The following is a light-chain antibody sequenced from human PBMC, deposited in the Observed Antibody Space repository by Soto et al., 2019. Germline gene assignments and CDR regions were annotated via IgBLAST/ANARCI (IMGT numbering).Light chain of an antibody. CDR3: QQYGSSPAT. CDR1: QSVSSSY. Sequence: EMVLTQSPGTLSLSPGERATLSCRGSQSVSSSYLAWYQQKPGQAPRLLIYGASSRATGIPDRFSGSGSGTDFTLTIRRLEPEDFAVYYCQQYGSSPATFGQGTKVDIK. V-gene: IGKV3-20*01. J-gene: IGKJ1*01. CDR2: GAS.